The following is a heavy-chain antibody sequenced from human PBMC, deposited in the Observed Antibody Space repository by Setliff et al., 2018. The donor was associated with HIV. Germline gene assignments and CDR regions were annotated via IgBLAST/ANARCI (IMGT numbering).Heavy chain of an antibody. D-gene: IGHD2-21*01. CDR3: ARALWWSDAFDI. V-gene: IGHV3-53*01. CDR1: GFTVSSNY. Sequence: QPGGSLRLSCAASGFTVSSNYMSWVRQAPGKGLEWVSVIYSGGNTYYADSVKGRFTISRDNSKNILYLQMNSLRAEDTAVYYCARALWWSDAFDIWGQGTMVTVSS. CDR2: IYSGGNT. J-gene: IGHJ3*02.